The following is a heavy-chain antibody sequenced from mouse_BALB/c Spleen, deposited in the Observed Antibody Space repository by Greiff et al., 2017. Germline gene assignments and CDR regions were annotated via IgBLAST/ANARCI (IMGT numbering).Heavy chain of an antibody. CDR2: IWSDGST. CDR3: ARHGLRPLYAMDY. D-gene: IGHD2-4*01. CDR1: GFSLTSYG. Sequence: QVQLKESGPDLVAPSQSLSITCTVSGFSLTSYGVHWVRQPPGKGLEWLVVIWSDGSTTYNSALKSRLSISKDNSKSQVFLKMNSLQTDDTAMYYCARHGLRPLYAMDYWGQGTSVTVSS. J-gene: IGHJ4*01. V-gene: IGHV2-6-2*01.